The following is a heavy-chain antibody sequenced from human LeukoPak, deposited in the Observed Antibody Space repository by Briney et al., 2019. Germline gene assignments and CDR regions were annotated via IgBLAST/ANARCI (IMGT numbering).Heavy chain of an antibody. Sequence: GGSLRLSCAASGFIFSSYGMHWVRQAPGKGLEWVAFIRYDGSKKYYADSVKGRFTISRDNSKNTLYLQMNSLRAEDTAVYYCARDANSIVVVVELPDYWGQGTLVTVSS. CDR2: IRYDGSKK. CDR1: GFIFSSYG. CDR3: ARDANSIVVVVELPDY. J-gene: IGHJ4*02. V-gene: IGHV3-30*02. D-gene: IGHD2-15*01.